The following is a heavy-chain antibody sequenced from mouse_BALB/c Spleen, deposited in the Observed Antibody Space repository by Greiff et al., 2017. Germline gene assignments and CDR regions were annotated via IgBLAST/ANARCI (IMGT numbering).Heavy chain of an antibody. CDR2: ISSGSSTI. CDR3: AKLLGNAMDY. V-gene: IGHV5-17*02. D-gene: IGHD2-1*01. Sequence: DVHLVESGGGLVQPGGSRKLSCAASGFTFSSFGMHWVRQAPEKGLEWVAYISSGSSTIYYADTVKGRFTISRDNPKNTLFLQMTSLRSEDTAMYYCAKLLGNAMDYWGQGTSVTVSS. CDR1: GFTFSSFG. J-gene: IGHJ4*01.